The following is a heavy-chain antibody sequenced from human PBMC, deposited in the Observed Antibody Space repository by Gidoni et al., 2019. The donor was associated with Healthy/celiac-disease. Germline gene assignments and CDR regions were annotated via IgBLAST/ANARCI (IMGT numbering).Heavy chain of an antibody. CDR3: ARDRRGYDFWSGYSDY. CDR2: INHSGST. Sequence: QVQLQQWGAGLLKPSETLSLTCAVYGGSSSGYYWSWIRQPPGKGLEWIGEINHSGSTNYNPSLKSRVTISVDTSKNQFSLKLSSVTAADTAVYYCARDRRGYDFWSGYSDYWGQGTLVTVSS. J-gene: IGHJ4*02. V-gene: IGHV4-34*01. CDR1: GGSSSGYY. D-gene: IGHD3-3*01.